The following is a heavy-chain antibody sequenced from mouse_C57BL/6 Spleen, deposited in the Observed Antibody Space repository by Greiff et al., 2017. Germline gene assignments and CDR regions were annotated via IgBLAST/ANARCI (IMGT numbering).Heavy chain of an antibody. CDR2: ISSGGDYI. CDR3: TRGGNYDYGFYAMDY. CDR1: GFTFSSYA. Sequence: VESGEGLVKPGGSLKLSCAASGFTFSSYAMSWVRQTPEKRLEWVAYISSGGDYIYYADTVKGRFTISRDNARNTLYLQMSSLKSEDTAMYYCTRGGNYDYGFYAMDYWGQGTSVTVSS. J-gene: IGHJ4*01. D-gene: IGHD2-4*01. V-gene: IGHV5-9-1*02.